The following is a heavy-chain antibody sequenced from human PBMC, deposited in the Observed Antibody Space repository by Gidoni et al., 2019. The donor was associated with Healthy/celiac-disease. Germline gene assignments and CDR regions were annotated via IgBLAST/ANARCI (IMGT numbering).Heavy chain of an antibody. Sequence: EVQLVESGGGLVKPGGSLRLSCAASGFPLSRYSMNWVRQAPGKGLEWVSSISSSSSYIYYADSVKGRFPISSDNAKISLYLHMNSLRAEDPAVYYCARDQTGGTRRAGFDYWGHGTLVTVSS. J-gene: IGHJ4*01. CDR1: GFPLSRYS. V-gene: IGHV3-21*01. CDR3: ARDQTGGTRRAGFDY. D-gene: IGHD1-1*01. CDR2: ISSSSSYI.